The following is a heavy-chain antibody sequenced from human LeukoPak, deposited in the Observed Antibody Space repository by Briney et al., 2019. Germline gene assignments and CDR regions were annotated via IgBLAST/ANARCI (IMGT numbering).Heavy chain of an antibody. V-gene: IGHV4-30-2*01. CDR2: INHTGST. Sequence: TLSLTCAVSGGSISSGGYSWSWIRQPPGKGLEWIGEINHTGSTNCNPSLKSRVTISLDTSKNQFSLKLSSVTAADTAVYYCASHLRFLEWLTDFGTFDIWGQGTMVTVSS. CDR1: GGSISSGGYS. J-gene: IGHJ3*02. CDR3: ASHLRFLEWLTDFGTFDI. D-gene: IGHD3-3*01.